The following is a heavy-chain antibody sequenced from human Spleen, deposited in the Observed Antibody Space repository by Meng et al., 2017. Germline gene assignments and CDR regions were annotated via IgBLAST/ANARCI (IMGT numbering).Heavy chain of an antibody. CDR3: ARGRFVQRLFDY. D-gene: IGHD6-25*01. CDR1: GGSFSGYY. V-gene: IGHV4-34*01. CDR2: INHSGST. Sequence: QVQLQQWGAGLLKPSETLALTCAVYGGSFSGYYWSWIRQPPGKGLGWIGEINHSGSTNYNPSLKSRVTISVDTSKNQFSLKLSSVTAADTAVYYWARGRFVQRLFDYWGQGTLVTVSS. J-gene: IGHJ4*02.